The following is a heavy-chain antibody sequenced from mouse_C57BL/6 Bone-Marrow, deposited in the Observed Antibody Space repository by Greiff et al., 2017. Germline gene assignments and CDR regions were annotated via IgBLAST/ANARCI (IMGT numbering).Heavy chain of an antibody. CDR3: ARKDYDRAY. D-gene: IGHD2-4*01. J-gene: IGHJ3*01. CDR1: GYTFTDYY. V-gene: IGHV1-19*01. Sequence: EVQLQQSGPVLVKPGASVKMSCKASGYTFTDYYMNWVKQSHGKSLEWIGVINPYNGGTSYNQKFKGKATLTVDKSSSTAYMELNSLTSEDSAVYYCARKDYDRAYWGQGTLVTVSA. CDR2: INPYNGGT.